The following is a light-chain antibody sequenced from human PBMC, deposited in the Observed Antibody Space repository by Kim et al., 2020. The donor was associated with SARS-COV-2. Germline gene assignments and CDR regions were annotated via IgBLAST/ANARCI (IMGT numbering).Light chain of an antibody. Sequence: DIQMTQSPSSLSASIGDRVTITCRASQAISNYLAWYQQRPGKVPTLLIFGATALQSGVPSRFSGSGSGTDFSLTISSLQPEDVATYYCQKLGSAPYTFGPGTKVDI. CDR2: GAT. V-gene: IGKV1-27*01. CDR3: QKLGSAPYT. J-gene: IGKJ3*01. CDR1: QAISNY.